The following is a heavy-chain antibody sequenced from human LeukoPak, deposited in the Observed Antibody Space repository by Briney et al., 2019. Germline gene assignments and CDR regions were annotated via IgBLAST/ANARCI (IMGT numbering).Heavy chain of an antibody. D-gene: IGHD3-9*01. J-gene: IGHJ4*02. CDR3: ARPRILTGYYALDY. CDR1: GYTFTSYG. V-gene: IGHV1-18*01. CDR2: ISAYNGNT. Sequence: ASVKVSCKASGYTFTSYGISWVRQAPGRGLEWMGWISAYNGNTNYAQKLQGRVTMTTDTSTSTAYMELRSLRSDDTAVYYCARPRILTGYYALDYWGQGTLVTVSS.